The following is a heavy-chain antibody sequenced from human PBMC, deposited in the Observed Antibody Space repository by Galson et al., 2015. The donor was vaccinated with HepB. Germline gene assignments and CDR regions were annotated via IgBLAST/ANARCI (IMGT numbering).Heavy chain of an antibody. D-gene: IGHD3-10*01. Sequence: SLRLSCATSGLSFDSYAMHWVRQAPGTGLEWMAVISYDGGTTYHADSVKGRLTISRDNSGKTLYLQMNSLRSDDTAIYYCAYGSGSYFLDNWGQGTLVTVSS. V-gene: IGHV3-30*14. CDR2: ISYDGGTT. CDR1: GLSFDSYA. J-gene: IGHJ4*02. CDR3: AYGSGSYFLDN.